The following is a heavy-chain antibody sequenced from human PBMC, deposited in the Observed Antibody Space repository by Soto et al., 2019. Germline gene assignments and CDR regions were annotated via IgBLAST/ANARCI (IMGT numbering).Heavy chain of an antibody. CDR1: GFTFDDYA. D-gene: IGHD1-20*01. CDR2: ISWNSGSI. V-gene: IGHV3-9*01. CDR3: SKDRGDITGTEYCMDV. J-gene: IGHJ6*01. Sequence: GGSLRLSCAASGFTFDDYAMHWVRQAPGKGLEWVSGISWNSGSIGYADSVKGRFTISRDNAKNSLYLQMNSLRAEDTALYYCSKDRGDITGTEYCMDVWGQRTTVTVSS.